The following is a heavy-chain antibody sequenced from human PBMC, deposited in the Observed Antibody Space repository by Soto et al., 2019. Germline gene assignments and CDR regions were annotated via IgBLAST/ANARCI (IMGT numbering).Heavy chain of an antibody. J-gene: IGHJ4*02. CDR1: GYTFTSYW. D-gene: IGHD3-22*01. CDR2: IYPSDSDI. V-gene: IGHV5-51*01. CDR3: ARQIYDSDTGPNFQYYFDS. Sequence: GESLKISCKGSGYTFTSYWIGWVRQMPGEGLEWMGVIYPSDSDIRYSPSFQGKVTISADKSITTVFLQWSSLRASDTAMYYCARQIYDSDTGPNFQYYFDSWGQGTPVTVSS.